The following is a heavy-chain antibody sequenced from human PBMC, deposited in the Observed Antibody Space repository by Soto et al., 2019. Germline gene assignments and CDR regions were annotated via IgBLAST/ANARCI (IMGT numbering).Heavy chain of an antibody. D-gene: IGHD1-20*01. V-gene: IGHV4-34*01. Sequence: PSETLSLTCAVSGGSFSGSYWGWIRQPPGKVLEWIGEINHSGSTNYNPSLKSRVTISVDTSKNQFSLKLSSVTAADTAVYYCASLITRSDYYYYYLDVWGKGTTVT. CDR1: GGSFSGSY. J-gene: IGHJ6*03. CDR2: INHSGST. CDR3: ASLITRSDYYYYYLDV.